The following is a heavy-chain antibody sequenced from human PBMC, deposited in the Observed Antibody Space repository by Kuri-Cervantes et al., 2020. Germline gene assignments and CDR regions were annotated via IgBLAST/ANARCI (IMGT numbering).Heavy chain of an antibody. CDR3: ARGGKYSSGPYYFDY. CDR1: GFTFSDYY. J-gene: IGHJ4*02. CDR2: ISSSGSTI. Sequence: GESLKISCAASGFTFSDYYMSWIRQAPGKGLEWVSYISSSGSTIYYADSVKGRFTISRDNAKNSLYLQMNSLRAEDTAVYYCARGGKYSSGPYYFDYWGQGILVTVSS. D-gene: IGHD6-25*01. V-gene: IGHV3-11*01.